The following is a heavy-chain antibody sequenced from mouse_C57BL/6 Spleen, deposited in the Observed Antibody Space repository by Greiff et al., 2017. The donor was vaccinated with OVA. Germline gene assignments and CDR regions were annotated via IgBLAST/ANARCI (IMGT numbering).Heavy chain of an antibody. CDR3: ARWYSNNYYAMDY. CDR1: GYTFTSYW. V-gene: IGHV1-59*01. D-gene: IGHD2-5*01. CDR2: IDPSDSYT. Sequence: QVQLQQPGAELVRPGTSVKLSCKASGYTFTSYWMHWVKQRPGQGLEWIGVIDPSDSYTNYNQKFKGKATLTVDTSSSTAYMQLSSLTSEDSAVYYCARWYSNNYYAMDYWGQGTSVTVSS. J-gene: IGHJ4*01.